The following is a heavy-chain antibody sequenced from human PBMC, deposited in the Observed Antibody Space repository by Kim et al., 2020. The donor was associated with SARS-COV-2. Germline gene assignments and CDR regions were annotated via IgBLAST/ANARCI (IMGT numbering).Heavy chain of an antibody. J-gene: IGHJ4*02. D-gene: IGHD1-1*01. Sequence: PNSGNTGYAQKFQGRVTMTLNTSISTAYMELSSLRPEDTAVYYCAITTLDYWGQGTLVTVSS. V-gene: IGHV1-8*01. CDR3: AITTLDY. CDR2: PNSGNT.